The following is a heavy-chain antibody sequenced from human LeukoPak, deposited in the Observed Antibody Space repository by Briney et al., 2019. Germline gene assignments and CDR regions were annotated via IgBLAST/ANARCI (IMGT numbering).Heavy chain of an antibody. D-gene: IGHD2-2*01. CDR2: IYYSGST. CDR3: VRLAYVNTSFFRLLDS. Sequence: SETLFLTCTVSGDSINNYYWNWIRQPPGKGLEWIGYIYYSGSTNYNPSLKSRVTISLDTSNNQVSLRLTSVTAADTAVYYCVRLAYVNTSFFRLLDSWGRGTLVTVSS. V-gene: IGHV4-59*08. J-gene: IGHJ4*02. CDR1: GDSINNYY.